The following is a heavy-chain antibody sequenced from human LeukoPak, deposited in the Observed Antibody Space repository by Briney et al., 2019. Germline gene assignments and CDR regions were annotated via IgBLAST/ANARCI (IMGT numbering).Heavy chain of an antibody. Sequence: ASVKVSCKASGYTFTSYYMHWVRQAPGQGLEWMGIINPSGGSTSYAQKFQGRVTMTRDTSTSTVYMELSSLRSEDTAVYYCARDMRVAGGNSQPSDYWGQGTLVTVSS. J-gene: IGHJ4*02. CDR2: INPSGGST. D-gene: IGHD6-19*01. CDR1: GYTFTSYY. V-gene: IGHV1-46*01. CDR3: ARDMRVAGGNSQPSDY.